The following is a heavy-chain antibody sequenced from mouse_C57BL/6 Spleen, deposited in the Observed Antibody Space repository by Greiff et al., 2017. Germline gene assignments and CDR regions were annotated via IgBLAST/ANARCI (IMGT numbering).Heavy chain of an antibody. CDR3: ARAYDYDDYAMDY. J-gene: IGHJ4*01. V-gene: IGHV5-4*01. CDR2: ISDGGSYS. D-gene: IGHD2-4*01. Sequence: VQAVESGGGLVKPGGSLKLSCAASGFTFSSYAMSWVRQTPEKRLEWVATISDGGSYSYYPDNVKGRFTISRDNAKNNLYLQMSHLKSEDTAMYYCARAYDYDDYAMDYWGQGTSVTVSS. CDR1: GFTFSSYA.